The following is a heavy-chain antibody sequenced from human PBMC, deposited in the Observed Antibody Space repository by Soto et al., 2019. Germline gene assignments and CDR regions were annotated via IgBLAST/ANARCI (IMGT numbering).Heavy chain of an antibody. CDR3: TRGAGYSGSPGY. J-gene: IGHJ4*02. CDR1: GFTFGDYA. V-gene: IGHV3-49*04. D-gene: IGHD1-26*01. CDR2: IRSKAYGGTT. Sequence: SLRLSCTASGFTFGDYAMSWVRQAPGKGLEWVGFIRSKAYGGTTEYAASVKGRFTISRDDSKSIAYLQMNSLKTEDTAVYYCTRGAGYSGSPGYWGQGTLVTVSS.